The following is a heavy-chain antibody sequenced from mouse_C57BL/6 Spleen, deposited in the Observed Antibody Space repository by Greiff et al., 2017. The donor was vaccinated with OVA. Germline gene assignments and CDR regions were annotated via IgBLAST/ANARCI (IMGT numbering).Heavy chain of an antibody. CDR1: GYTFTDYY. CDR3: AGGRAPYWYFDV. CDR2: INPYNGGT. Sequence: EVQLQQSGPVLVKPGASVKMSCKASGYTFTDYYMNWVKQSHGKSLEWIGVINPYNGGTSYNQKFKGKATLTVDKSSSTAYMELNSLTSEDSAVYYCAGGRAPYWYFDVWGTGTTVTVSS. J-gene: IGHJ1*03. D-gene: IGHD3-3*01. V-gene: IGHV1-19*01.